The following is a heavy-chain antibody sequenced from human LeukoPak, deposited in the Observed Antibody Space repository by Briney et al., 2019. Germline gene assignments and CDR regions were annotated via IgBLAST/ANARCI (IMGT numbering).Heavy chain of an antibody. CDR1: GYTFTGYY. CDR2: INPNSGGT. D-gene: IGHD3-22*01. V-gene: IGHV1-2*04. J-gene: IGHJ4*02. CDR3: ARHRHSYYYDSSGYLPNDY. Sequence: GASVKVSCKASGYTFTGYYMHWVRQAPGQGLEWMGWINPNSGGTNYAQKFQGWVTMTRDTSISTAYMELSRLKASGTAMYYCARHRHSYYYDSSGYLPNDYWGQGTLVTVSS.